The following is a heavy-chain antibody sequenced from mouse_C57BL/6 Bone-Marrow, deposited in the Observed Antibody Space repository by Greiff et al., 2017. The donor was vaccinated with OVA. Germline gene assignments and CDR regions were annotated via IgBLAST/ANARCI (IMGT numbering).Heavy chain of an antibody. J-gene: IGHJ3*01. CDR2: ISDGGSYT. V-gene: IGHV5-4*01. CDR3: ARDIAY. CDR1: GFTFSSYA. Sequence: EVHLVESGGGLVKPGGSLKLSCAASGFTFSSYAMSWVRQTPEKRLEWVATISDGGSYTYYPDNVKGRFTISRDNAKNNLYLQMSHLKSEDTAMYYCARDIAYWGQGTLVTVSA.